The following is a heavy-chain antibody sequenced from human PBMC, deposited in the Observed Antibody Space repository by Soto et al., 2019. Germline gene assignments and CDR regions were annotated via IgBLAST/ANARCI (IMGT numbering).Heavy chain of an antibody. CDR2: IRTTGDT. J-gene: IGHJ6*02. CDR1: GFTFSNYD. CDR3: ARESYGFMDV. D-gene: IGHD3-3*01. V-gene: IGHV3-13*01. Sequence: LRLSCAASGFTFSNYDMHWVRQTAGKGLEWVSIIRTTGDTYYADSVKGRFTISRENVKNSLYLQVNNLRVGDTAVYYCARESYGFMDVWGQGTTVTVSS.